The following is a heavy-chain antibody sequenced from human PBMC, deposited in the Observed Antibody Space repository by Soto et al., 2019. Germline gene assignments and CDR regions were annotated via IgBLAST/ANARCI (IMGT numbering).Heavy chain of an antibody. CDR1: GFTFSSYS. V-gene: IGHV3-48*02. CDR2: ISSSSSTI. CDR3: ARDLTIFGVVIYYGMDV. J-gene: IGHJ6*02. D-gene: IGHD3-3*01. Sequence: GGSLRLSCAASGFTFSSYSMNWVRQAPGKGLEWVSYISSSSSTIYYADSVKGRFTISRDNAKNSLYLQMNSLRDEDTAVYYCARDLTIFGVVIYYGMDVWGQGTTVTVSS.